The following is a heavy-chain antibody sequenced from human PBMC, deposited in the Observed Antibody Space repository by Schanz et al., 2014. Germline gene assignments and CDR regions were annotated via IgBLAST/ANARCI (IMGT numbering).Heavy chain of an antibody. D-gene: IGHD1-26*01. V-gene: IGHV3-74*01. Sequence: EVQLVQSGGGLVQPGGSLRLSCAASGFTFSSHWMHWVRQDPGKGLVWVSRIKSDGSSTSYADSVTGRFTISRDNAKNTLYLQMNTLRAEDTAVYYCARSRSGFYFDYWGQGTLVTVSS. CDR2: IKSDGSST. CDR3: ARSRSGFYFDY. J-gene: IGHJ4*02. CDR1: GFTFSSHW.